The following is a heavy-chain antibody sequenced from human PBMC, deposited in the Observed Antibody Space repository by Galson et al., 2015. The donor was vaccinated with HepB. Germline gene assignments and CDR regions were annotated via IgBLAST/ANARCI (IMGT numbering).Heavy chain of an antibody. CDR2: IYHSGST. J-gene: IGHJ4*02. V-gene: IGHV4-38-2*02. CDR1: GFTFSNAW. Sequence: LRLSCAASGFTFSNAWMSWVRQAPGKGLEWIGSIYHSGSTYYNPSLKSRVTISVVTSKNQFSLKLSSVTAADTAVYYCAREGYRAVAGMFFRKPVFFDYWGQGTLVTVSS. D-gene: IGHD6-19*01. CDR3: AREGYRAVAGMFFRKPVFFDY.